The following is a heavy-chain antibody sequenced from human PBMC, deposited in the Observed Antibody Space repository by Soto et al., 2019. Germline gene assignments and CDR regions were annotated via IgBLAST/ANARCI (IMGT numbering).Heavy chain of an antibody. CDR3: VGQSAAGALDY. D-gene: IGHD6-19*01. CDR1: GDSVSSNSAA. J-gene: IGHJ4*02. CDR2: TYYRSKWYN. Sequence: SQTLSLPCAISGDSVSSNSAAWSWIRQSPSRGLEWLGRTYYRSKWYNGYAVSVKSRITINPDTSRNQFSLQLNSVTPEDTAVYYCVGQSAAGALDYWGQGTPVTVS. V-gene: IGHV6-1*01.